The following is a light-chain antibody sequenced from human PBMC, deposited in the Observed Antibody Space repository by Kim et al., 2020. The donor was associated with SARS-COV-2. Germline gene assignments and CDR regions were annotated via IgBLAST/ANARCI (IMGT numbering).Light chain of an antibody. CDR3: QQGNSFPLT. CDR1: QGIDSW. J-gene: IGKJ2*01. CDR2: GAS. V-gene: IGKV1-12*01. Sequence: SAAVGDRVTITCRASQGIDSWLAWYQQKPGKAPKLMIYGASSLQSGVPSRFSGSGSGTDFTLTISSLQPEDFGTYYCQQGNSFPLTFGQGTNLEI.